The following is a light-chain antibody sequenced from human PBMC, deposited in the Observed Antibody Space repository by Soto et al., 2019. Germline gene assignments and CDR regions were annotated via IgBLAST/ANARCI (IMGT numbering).Light chain of an antibody. J-gene: IGKJ1*01. V-gene: IGKV1-39*01. Sequence: DIQMTQSPSSLSASVGDTVTITCRASQSISLFLNWYQQKPGKAPKLLIDAASSLQSGVTSRCSGNGSGTDFTLTISSLQPEEFATYYCHQTDSIPETFGQGTKVEIK. CDR1: QSISLF. CDR3: HQTDSIPET. CDR2: AAS.